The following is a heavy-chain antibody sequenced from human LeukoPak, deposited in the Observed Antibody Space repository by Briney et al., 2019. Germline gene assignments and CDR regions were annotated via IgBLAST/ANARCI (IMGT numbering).Heavy chain of an antibody. CDR3: ARAARFYSSGSQPTYYFDY. Sequence: SETLSLTCAVYGGSFSGYYWSWIRQPAGKGLEWIGRIYTSGSTNYNPSLKSRVTMSVDTSKNQFSLKLSSVTAADTAVYYCARAARFYSSGSQPTYYFDYWGQGTLVTVSS. CDR2: IYTSGST. CDR1: GGSFSGYY. D-gene: IGHD6-19*01. J-gene: IGHJ4*02. V-gene: IGHV4-59*10.